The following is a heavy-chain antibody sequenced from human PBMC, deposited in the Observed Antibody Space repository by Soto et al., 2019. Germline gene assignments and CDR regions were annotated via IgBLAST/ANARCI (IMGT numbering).Heavy chain of an antibody. CDR1: GYTFTNFA. Sequence: QVRLVQSGAEVREPEASVKLSCQAFGYTFTNFAIHWVRQAPGQRLEWLGWINCDNGDTHYSERFQDRISITRDTSADSASMSLSTLSSEDTALYYCAKSSSGWWGNWLDPWGQGTLVTVSS. CDR2: INCDNGDT. V-gene: IGHV1-3*01. D-gene: IGHD6-19*01. CDR3: AKSSSGWWGNWLDP. J-gene: IGHJ5*02.